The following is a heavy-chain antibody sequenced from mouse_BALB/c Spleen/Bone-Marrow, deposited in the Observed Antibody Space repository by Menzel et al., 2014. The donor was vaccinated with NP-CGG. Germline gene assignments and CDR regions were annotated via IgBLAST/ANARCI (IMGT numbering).Heavy chain of an antibody. CDR2: IDPENGNT. CDR1: GFNIKDYY. Sequence: EVKLVESGAEIVRPGALVKLSCKASGFNIKDYYMQWVKQGPEQGLEWIGWIDPENGNTIYDPKFQGKASITADTSSNTAYLQLSSLTSEDTAVYYCARGDGYAMDYWGQGTSVTVSS. J-gene: IGHJ4*01. CDR3: ARGDGYAMDY. V-gene: IGHV14-1*02.